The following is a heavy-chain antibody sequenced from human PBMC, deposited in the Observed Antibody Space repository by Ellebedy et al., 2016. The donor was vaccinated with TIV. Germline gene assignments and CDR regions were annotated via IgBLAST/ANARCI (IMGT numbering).Heavy chain of an antibody. V-gene: IGHV1-8*01. D-gene: IGHD2-15*01. J-gene: IGHJ6*02. CDR2: MNPNSGNT. Sequence: AASVKVSCKASGYTFTDFDINWVRQATGQGLEWVGWMNPNSGNTGSAQKFQGWVTMTRDTSISTAYMELSRLRSDDTAVYYCATSGRGGMDVWGQGTTVTVSS. CDR1: GYTFTDFD. CDR3: ATSGRGGMDV.